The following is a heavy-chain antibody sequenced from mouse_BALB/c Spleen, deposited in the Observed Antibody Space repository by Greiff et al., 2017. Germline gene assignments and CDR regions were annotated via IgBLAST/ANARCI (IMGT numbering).Heavy chain of an antibody. Sequence: EVKLVESGTVLARPGASVKMSCKASGYSFTSYWMHWVKQRPGQGLEWIGAIYPGNSDTSYNQKFKGKAKLTAVTSASTAYMELSSLTNEDSAVYYCTGGYYGSSRYYVDYWGQGTTLTVSS. V-gene: IGHV1-5*01. CDR2: IYPGNSDT. CDR1: GYSFTSYW. D-gene: IGHD1-1*01. CDR3: TGGYYGSSRYYVDY. J-gene: IGHJ2*01.